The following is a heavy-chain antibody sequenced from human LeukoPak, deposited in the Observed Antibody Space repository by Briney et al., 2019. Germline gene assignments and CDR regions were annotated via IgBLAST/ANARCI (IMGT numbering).Heavy chain of an antibody. J-gene: IGHJ6*02. CDR3: TRDANHYGGMDV. Sequence: GSLRLSCAVSGITVSKYWMHWGRQVPGKGLVWVSRIHSDGSTTDYADSVKGRFTITRDSAKNTLYLEMNSLRVEDTAVYYCTRDANHYGGMDVWGQGTTVTVSS. CDR2: IHSDGSTT. V-gene: IGHV3-74*01. CDR1: GITVSKYW.